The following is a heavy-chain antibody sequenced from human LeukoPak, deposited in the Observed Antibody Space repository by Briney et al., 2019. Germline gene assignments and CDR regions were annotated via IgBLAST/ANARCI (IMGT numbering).Heavy chain of an antibody. Sequence: SETLSPTCTVSGGSISSSSYYWGWIRQPPGKGLEWIGSIYYSGSTYYNPSLKSRVTISVDTSKNQFSLKLSSVTAADTAVYFCPLDYGGFFDYWAPGTLVTVSS. V-gene: IGHV4-39*01. CDR2: IYYSGST. CDR1: GGSISSSSYY. D-gene: IGHD4-17*01. J-gene: IGHJ4*02. CDR3: PLDYGGFFDY.